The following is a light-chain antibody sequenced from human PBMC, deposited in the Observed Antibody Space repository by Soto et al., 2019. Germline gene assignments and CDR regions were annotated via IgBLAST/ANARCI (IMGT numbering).Light chain of an antibody. CDR3: CSYAGSYTWV. V-gene: IGLV2-11*01. Sequence: QSVLTQPRSVSGSPGQSVAISCSGTSSDVGGYDRVSWYQQHPGKAPRLVIYDVTKRPSGVPDRFSGSKSGNTASLTIYGLQAEDEANYYCCSYAGSYTWVFGGGTKLTVL. CDR1: SSDVGGYDR. CDR2: DVT. J-gene: IGLJ3*02.